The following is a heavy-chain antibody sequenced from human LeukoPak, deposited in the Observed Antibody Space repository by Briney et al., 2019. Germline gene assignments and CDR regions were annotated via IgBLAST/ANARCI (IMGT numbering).Heavy chain of an antibody. CDR3: ARAAAGLFNYYFDY. D-gene: IGHD6-13*01. Sequence: EGSLRLSCTASGFSFSDHYMDWVRQAPGKGLEWVGRSRNKAQSYTTEFAASVKGRFTISRDDSKNALFLQMNSLKTEDTAVYYCARAAAGLFNYYFDYWGQGTLVTVSS. CDR1: GFSFSDHY. J-gene: IGHJ4*02. V-gene: IGHV3-72*01. CDR2: SRNKAQSYTT.